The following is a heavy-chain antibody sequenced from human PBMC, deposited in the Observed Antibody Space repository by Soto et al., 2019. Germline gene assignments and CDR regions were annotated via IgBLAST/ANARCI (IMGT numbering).Heavy chain of an antibody. CDR1: DGSVSSYGYY. CDR3: TIGGHFYEYMI. D-gene: IGHD3-3*02. J-gene: IGHJ4*02. V-gene: IGHV4-61*08. CDR2: IAYNGGT. Sequence: QVQLQESGPGLVKPSETLSLTCTVSDGSVSSYGYYWTWVRQAPGKGLEWIGYIAYNGGTSYNPSLRSRVTLSVDTSKSQFSLDLSFATAADTAPYYCTIGGHFYEYMIWGQGTLVTVAS.